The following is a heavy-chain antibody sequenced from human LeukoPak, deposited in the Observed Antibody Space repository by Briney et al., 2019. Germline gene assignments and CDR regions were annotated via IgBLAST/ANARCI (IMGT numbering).Heavy chain of an antibody. CDR1: GFTFSSCG. CDR2: IRYDGSNQ. Sequence: GGSLRLSCAASGFTFSSCGMHWVRQAPGKGLEWVAFIRYDGSNQFYADSVKGRFTISRDNSKNTLYLQMNSLRAEDTAVYYCAKGFGHYFDYWGQGTLVTVSS. V-gene: IGHV3-30*02. D-gene: IGHD3-10*01. J-gene: IGHJ4*02. CDR3: AKGFGHYFDY.